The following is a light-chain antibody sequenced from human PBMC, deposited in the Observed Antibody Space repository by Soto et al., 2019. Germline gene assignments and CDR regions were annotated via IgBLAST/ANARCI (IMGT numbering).Light chain of an antibody. CDR1: SSDIGSYNY. J-gene: IGLJ1*01. CDR2: EVS. Sequence: QSVLTQPASVSGSPGQSIAISCTGTSSDIGSYNYVSWYQQHPGKAPKLIIHEVSNRPSGISDHFYGSKSGNTAALTISGLKADDEADYYCSAHTTYSTRIFGTGTKLTVL. CDR3: SAHTTYSTRI. V-gene: IGLV2-14*01.